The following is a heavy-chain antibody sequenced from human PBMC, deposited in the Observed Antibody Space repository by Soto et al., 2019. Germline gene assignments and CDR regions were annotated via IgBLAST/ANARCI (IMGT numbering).Heavy chain of an antibody. D-gene: IGHD3-10*01. V-gene: IGHV4-34*01. J-gene: IGHJ6*02. CDR3: ARKYLPYYGSGSPYGMDV. Sequence: QVQLQQWGAGLLKPSETLSLTCGVYGGSFSGYYWSWIRQPPGKGLEWIGEVNHSGSTNYNPSLKRRVTISVDTSKNQFSLKLSSVTAADTALYYCARKYLPYYGSGSPYGMDVWGQVTTVTVSS. CDR2: VNHSGST. CDR1: GGSFSGYY.